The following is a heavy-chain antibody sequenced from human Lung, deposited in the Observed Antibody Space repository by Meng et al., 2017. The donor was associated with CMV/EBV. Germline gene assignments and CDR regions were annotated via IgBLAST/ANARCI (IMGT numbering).Heavy chain of an antibody. D-gene: IGHD2-2*02. J-gene: IGHJ4*02. CDR3: AKMYCGTTNCYNFDF. Sequence: GESLKISCAASGFTFSDFAMSWVRQAPGKGLEWVSVIYSGGRSTSYADSGKGRFTISRDNSKKTLYLQMNPLRADATAVYYCAKMYCGTTNCYNFDFWGQGTLVTVSS. V-gene: IGHV3-23*03. CDR2: IYSGGRST. CDR1: GFTFSDFA.